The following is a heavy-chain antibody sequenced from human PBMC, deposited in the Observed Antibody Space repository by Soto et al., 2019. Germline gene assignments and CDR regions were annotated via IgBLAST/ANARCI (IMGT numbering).Heavy chain of an antibody. CDR1: GFTFSNAW. CDR2: IKSKTDGGTT. V-gene: IGHV3-15*01. D-gene: IGHD1-1*01. CDR3: TTPASTTGTTNAFDI. J-gene: IGHJ3*02. Sequence: GGSLRLSCAASGFTFSNAWMSWVRQAPGKGLEWVGRIKSKTDGGTTDYAAPVKGRFTISRDNSKNTLYLQMNSLKTEDTAVYYCTTPASTTGTTNAFDIWGQGTMVTVSS.